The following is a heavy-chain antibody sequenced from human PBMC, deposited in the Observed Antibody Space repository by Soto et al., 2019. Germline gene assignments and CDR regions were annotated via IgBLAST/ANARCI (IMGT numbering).Heavy chain of an antibody. CDR1: GFTFSSYA. J-gene: IGHJ2*01. D-gene: IGHD6-25*01. CDR2: NSGSGGST. CDR3: AKGGRAAGGFWYFDL. Sequence: VQLLESGGGLVQPGGSLRLSCAASGFTFSSYAMSWVRQAPGKGLEWVSANSGSGGSTYYADSVKGRFTISRDNSKNTLYLQMNSLRAEDTAVYYCAKGGRAAGGFWYFDLWGRGTLVTVSS. V-gene: IGHV3-23*01.